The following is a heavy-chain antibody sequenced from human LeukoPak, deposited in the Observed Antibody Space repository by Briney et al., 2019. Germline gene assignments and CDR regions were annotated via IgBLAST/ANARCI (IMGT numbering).Heavy chain of an antibody. Sequence: GGSLRLSCAASGFTFSSYAMSWVRQAPGKGLEWVSAISGSGGSTYYADSVKGRFTISRDNSKNTLYLQMNSLRAEDTAVCYCAKDFSGSYQYYFDYWGQGTLVTVSS. CDR3: AKDFSGSYQYYFDY. J-gene: IGHJ4*02. D-gene: IGHD1-26*01. CDR2: ISGSGGST. CDR1: GFTFSSYA. V-gene: IGHV3-23*01.